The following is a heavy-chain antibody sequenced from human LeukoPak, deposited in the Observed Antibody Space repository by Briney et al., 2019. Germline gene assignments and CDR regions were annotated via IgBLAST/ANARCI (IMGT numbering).Heavy chain of an antibody. J-gene: IGHJ6*02. D-gene: IGHD3-10*01. CDR3: ARDQDLWFGENYGMGV. CDR1: GGSISSGDYY. CDR2: IYYSGST. Sequence: PSETLSLTCTVSGGSISSGDYYWSWIRQPPGKGLEWIGYIYYSGSTYYNPSLKSRVTISVDTSKNQFSLKLSSVTAADTAVYYCARDQDLWFGENYGMGVWGQGTTVTVSS. V-gene: IGHV4-30-4*01.